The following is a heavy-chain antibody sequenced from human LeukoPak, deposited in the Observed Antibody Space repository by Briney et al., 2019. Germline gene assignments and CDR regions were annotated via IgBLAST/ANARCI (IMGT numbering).Heavy chain of an antibody. Sequence: GGSLRLXCAASGFTFSSYSMNWVRQAPGKGLEWVSSISSSSSYIYYADSVKGRFTISRDNAKNSLYLQMNSLRADDTAAYYCARYQLLHFDYWGQGTLVTVSS. V-gene: IGHV3-21*04. CDR3: ARYQLLHFDY. D-gene: IGHD2-2*01. J-gene: IGHJ4*02. CDR1: GFTFSSYS. CDR2: ISSSSSYI.